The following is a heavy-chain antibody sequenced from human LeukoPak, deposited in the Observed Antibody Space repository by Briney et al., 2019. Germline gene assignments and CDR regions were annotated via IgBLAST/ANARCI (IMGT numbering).Heavy chain of an antibody. J-gene: IGHJ4*02. V-gene: IGHV3-33*01. CDR3: ARAGYYGSGKLDY. Sequence: GSLRLSCAVSGFTFSSYGMHWVRQAPGKGLEWVAVIWYDGSNKYYADSVKGRFTISRDNSKNTLYLQMNSLRAEDTAVYYCARAGYYGSGKLDYWGQGTLVTVSS. CDR2: IWYDGSNK. D-gene: IGHD3-10*01. CDR1: GFTFSSYG.